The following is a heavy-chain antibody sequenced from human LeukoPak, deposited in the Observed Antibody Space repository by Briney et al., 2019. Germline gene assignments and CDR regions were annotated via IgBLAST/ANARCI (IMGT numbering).Heavy chain of an antibody. V-gene: IGHV3-23*01. Sequence: GGSLRLSCTTSGFTFSTYAMSWVRQAPGKGLEWVSSISGAGGSKYYADSVKGRFTISRDNSNNTLHLQMNSLRAEDTAVYYCAKSALGTLRFLEWYGGEGDFDYWGQGTLVTVSS. CDR2: ISGAGGSK. CDR3: AKSALGTLRFLEWYGGEGDFDY. D-gene: IGHD3-3*01. CDR1: GFTFSTYA. J-gene: IGHJ4*02.